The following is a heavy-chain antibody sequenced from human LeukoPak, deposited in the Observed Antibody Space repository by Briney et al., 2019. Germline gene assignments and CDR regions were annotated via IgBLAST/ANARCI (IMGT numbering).Heavy chain of an antibody. CDR1: GYTFTSYA. J-gene: IGHJ3*02. D-gene: IGHD3-22*01. CDR3: ARAGTPTYYDSSGYDAFDI. CDR2: INTNTGNP. Sequence: GASVKVSCKASGYTFTSYAMNWVRQAPGQGLEWMGWINTNTGNPTYAQGFTGRFVFSLDTSVSTAYLQISGLKAEDTAVYYCARAGTPTYYDSSGYDAFDIWGQGTMVTVSS. V-gene: IGHV7-4-1*02.